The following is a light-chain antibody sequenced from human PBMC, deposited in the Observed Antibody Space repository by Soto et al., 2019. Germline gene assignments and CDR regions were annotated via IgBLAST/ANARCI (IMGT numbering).Light chain of an antibody. CDR3: QSYDSSLRVV. V-gene: IGLV1-40*01. J-gene: IGLJ2*01. Sequence: QPVLTQPPSVSGAPGQRVTISCTGSSFNIGAGYDVHWYQQLPGTAPKFLIYGNSNRPSGVPDRFSGSKSGTSASLAITGLQAEDEADYYCQSYDSSLRVVFGGGTKLTVL. CDR2: GNS. CDR1: SFNIGAGYD.